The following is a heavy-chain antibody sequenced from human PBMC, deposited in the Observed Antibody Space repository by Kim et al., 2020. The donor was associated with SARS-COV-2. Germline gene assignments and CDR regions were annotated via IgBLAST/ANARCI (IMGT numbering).Heavy chain of an antibody. CDR3: ARVINSGYDYGPRAFDI. J-gene: IGHJ3*02. D-gene: IGHD5-12*01. Sequence: LKSRITISVNTSKNQFTLKLSSVTAADTAVYYCARVINSGYDYGPRAFDIWGQGTMVTVSS. V-gene: IGHV4-39*06.